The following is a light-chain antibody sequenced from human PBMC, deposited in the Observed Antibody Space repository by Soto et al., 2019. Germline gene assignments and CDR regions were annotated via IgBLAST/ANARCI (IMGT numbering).Light chain of an antibody. CDR2: SNN. CDR3: ATWDDSLDGGV. V-gene: IGLV1-44*01. Sequence: QSVLTQPPPASGTPGQRVTISCSGSSSNIGSNTVNWYRQLPGTAPKLLIYSNNQRPSGVPDRFSGSKSGTSASLAISGLQSEDEADYYCATWDDSLDGGVFGGGTKLTVL. J-gene: IGLJ3*02. CDR1: SSNIGSNT.